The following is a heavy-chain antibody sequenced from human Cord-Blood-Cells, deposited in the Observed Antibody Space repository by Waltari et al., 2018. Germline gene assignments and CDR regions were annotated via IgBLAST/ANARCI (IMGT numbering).Heavy chain of an antibody. Sequence: QVQLVQSGAEVKKPGASVKVSCKASGYTFTSYGISWVRQAPAQGLEWMGWISAYNGNTNYAQKLQGRVTMTTDTSTSTAYMELRSLRSDDTAVYYCASSQSAAYYYYYYMDVWGKGTTVTVSS. V-gene: IGHV1-18*04. J-gene: IGHJ6*03. CDR1: GYTFTSYG. CDR3: ASSQSAAYYYYYYMDV. D-gene: IGHD2-2*01. CDR2: ISAYNGNT.